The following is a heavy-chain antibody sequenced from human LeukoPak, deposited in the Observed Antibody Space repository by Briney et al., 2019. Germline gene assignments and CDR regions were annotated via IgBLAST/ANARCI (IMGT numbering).Heavy chain of an antibody. D-gene: IGHD6-19*01. J-gene: IGHJ4*02. V-gene: IGHV4-59*01. CDR2: IYYSGST. Sequence: SETLSLTCTVSGGSISSYYWSWIRQPPGKGLEWIGYIYYSGSTNYNPSLKSRVTISVDTSKNQFSLKLSSVTAADTAVYYCAKVDSSGWYYFDYWGQGTLVTVSS. CDR3: AKVDSSGWYYFDY. CDR1: GGSISSYY.